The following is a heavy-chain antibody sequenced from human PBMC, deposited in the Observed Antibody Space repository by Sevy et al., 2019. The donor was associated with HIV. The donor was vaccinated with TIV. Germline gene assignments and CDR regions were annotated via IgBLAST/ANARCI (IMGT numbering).Heavy chain of an antibody. D-gene: IGHD3-10*01. CDR2: IWYGGTNK. CDR3: ASGAYYYASRSQKFDY. J-gene: IGHJ4*02. Sequence: GGSLGLSCAASGFTFSSYGMHWVRQAPGKGLEGVALIWYGGTNKYYADSVKGRFTISRDNSKNSLYLQMNSLRAEDTAVYYCASGAYYYASRSQKFDYWGPGTLVTVSS. CDR1: GFTFSSYG. V-gene: IGHV3-33*01.